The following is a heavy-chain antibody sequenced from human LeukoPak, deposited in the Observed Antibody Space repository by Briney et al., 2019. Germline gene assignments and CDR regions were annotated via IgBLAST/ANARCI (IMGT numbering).Heavy chain of an antibody. CDR2: ISWNSGSI. CDR3: AKIVGATDAFDI. Sequence: GRSLRLSCAASGFTFDDYAMRWVRQAPGKGLEWVSGISWNSGSIGYADSVKGRFIISRDNAKNSLYLQMNSLRAEDTALYYCAKIVGATDAFDIWGQGTMVTVSS. CDR1: GFTFDDYA. J-gene: IGHJ3*02. V-gene: IGHV3-9*01. D-gene: IGHD1-26*01.